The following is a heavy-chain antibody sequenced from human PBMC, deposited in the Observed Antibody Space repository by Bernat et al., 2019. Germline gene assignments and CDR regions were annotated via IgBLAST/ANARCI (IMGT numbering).Heavy chain of an antibody. V-gene: IGHV2-70*15. Sequence: QVTLRESGPALVKPTQTLTLTCTFSGFPLTTGGMSVSWIRQPPGKALEWLTRIDWDDDKYYSTSLKPRLTISKDTSKNQVVLTMTNMDPVDTATYYCARHYGDYSIDYWGQGTLVTVSS. CDR1: GFPLTTGGMS. D-gene: IGHD4-17*01. CDR2: IDWDDDK. CDR3: ARHYGDYSIDY. J-gene: IGHJ4*02.